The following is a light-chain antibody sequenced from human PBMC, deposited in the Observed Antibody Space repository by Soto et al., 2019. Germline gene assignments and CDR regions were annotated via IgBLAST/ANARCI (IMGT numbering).Light chain of an antibody. CDR2: RAS. J-gene: IGKJ1*01. V-gene: IGKV3-15*01. Sequence: EIVMTQSPATLAVSPADTATLSCRASQSLGGNLAWYQQKPGQAPRLLIFRASSRATGVPARFSASGSGTEFTLTISGLQSEDFAVYYCQQYNNWPPWTFGPGTRVEIK. CDR1: QSLGGN. CDR3: QQYNNWPPWT.